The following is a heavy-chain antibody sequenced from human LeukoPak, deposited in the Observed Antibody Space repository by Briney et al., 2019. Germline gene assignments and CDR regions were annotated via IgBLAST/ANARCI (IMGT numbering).Heavy chain of an antibody. V-gene: IGHV4-59*01. CDR3: ARGSVTTYYFDY. CDR2: IYYSGST. D-gene: IGHD4-17*01. Sequence: SETLSLTCTVSGGSISSYYWSWIRKPPGKGLEWIGYIYYSGSTNYNPSLKSRVTISVDTSKNQFSLKLSSVTAADTAVYYCARGSVTTYYFDYWGQGTLVTVSS. J-gene: IGHJ4*02. CDR1: GGSISSYY.